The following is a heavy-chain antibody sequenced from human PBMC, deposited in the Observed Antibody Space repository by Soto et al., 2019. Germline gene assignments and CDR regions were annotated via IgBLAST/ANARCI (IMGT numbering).Heavy chain of an antibody. CDR3: ARDRSLDF. V-gene: IGHV4-59*01. J-gene: IGHJ4*02. CDR2: IYYSGST. CDR1: GGSISSYY. Sequence: SETLSLTCTVSGGSISSYYWSWIRQPPGKGLEWIGYIYYSGSTNYNPSLKSRVTISVDTSKNQFSLKLSSVTAADTAAYYCARDRSLDFWGQGTLVTVSS.